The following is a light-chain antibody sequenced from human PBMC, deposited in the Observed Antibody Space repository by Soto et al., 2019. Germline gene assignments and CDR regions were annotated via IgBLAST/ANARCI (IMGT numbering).Light chain of an antibody. V-gene: IGKV2-28*01. CDR3: MQALQLRT. CDR1: QSLLYTNGYNY. Sequence: DIVMTQSPLSLSVTPGAPASISCRSSQSLLYTNGYNYLDWYLQKPGQSPQLLIYLGSNRASGVPDRFSGSGSGTDFTLTISRVEAPDVGVYYCMQALQLRTFDGATKVAIE. J-gene: IGKJ4*01. CDR2: LGS.